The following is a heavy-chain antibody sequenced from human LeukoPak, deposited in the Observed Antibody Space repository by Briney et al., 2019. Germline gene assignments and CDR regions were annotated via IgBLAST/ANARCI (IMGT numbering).Heavy chain of an antibody. D-gene: IGHD1-14*01. CDR2: ISYDGSNK. V-gene: IGHV3-30*18. J-gene: IGHJ4*02. Sequence: GGSLRLSCAASGFTFSSYGMHWVRQAPGKGLEWVAVISYDGSNKYYADSVKGRFTISRDNSKNTLYLQMNSLRAEDTAVYYRAKAEEAGLGDYWGQGTLVTVSS. CDR1: GFTFSSYG. CDR3: AKAEEAGLGDY.